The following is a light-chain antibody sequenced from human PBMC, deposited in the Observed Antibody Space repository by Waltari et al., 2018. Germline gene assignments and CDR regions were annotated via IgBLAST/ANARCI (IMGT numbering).Light chain of an antibody. CDR2: DVN. V-gene: IGLV2-14*03. CDR3: NSFTLGTALLV. J-gene: IGLJ2*01. Sequence: QSALTQPASVSGSPGQSITISCTGTSSDVGGYKYVSWYQQHPGKATKLIIYDVNNRPSGVSNRVPGSKSSNTASLTISGLQAEDEADYYCNSFTLGTALLVFGGGTKLTVL. CDR1: SSDVGGYKY.